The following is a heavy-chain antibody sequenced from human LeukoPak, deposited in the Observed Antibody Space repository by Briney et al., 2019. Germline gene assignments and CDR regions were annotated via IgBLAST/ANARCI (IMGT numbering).Heavy chain of an antibody. D-gene: IGHD1-20*01. Sequence: PSETLSLTCTVSGDSISNYYWSWIRQPPGKGLEWIGYIYYSGSTNYNPSLKSRVTISVDTSKNQFSLKLSSVTAADTAVYYCARVRAHNWATEYGMDVWGQGTTVTVSS. CDR3: ARVRAHNWATEYGMDV. J-gene: IGHJ6*02. CDR2: IYYSGST. CDR1: GDSISNYY. V-gene: IGHV4-59*01.